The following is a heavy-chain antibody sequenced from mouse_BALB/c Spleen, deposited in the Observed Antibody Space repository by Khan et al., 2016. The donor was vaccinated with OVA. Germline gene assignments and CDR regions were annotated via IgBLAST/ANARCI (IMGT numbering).Heavy chain of an antibody. J-gene: IGHJ2*01. Sequence: VQLQQSGAVQAKPGASVKMSCKPSGYTFSSYWMHWVKQRPGQGLEWIGYINPTSGYTEYNEKFKDKATLSADKSSSTAYMQLTSLTAEDSAVYYCARERIDYWGQGTTLTVSS. CDR1: GYTFSSYW. CDR2: INPTSGYT. CDR3: ARERIDY. V-gene: IGHV1-7*01.